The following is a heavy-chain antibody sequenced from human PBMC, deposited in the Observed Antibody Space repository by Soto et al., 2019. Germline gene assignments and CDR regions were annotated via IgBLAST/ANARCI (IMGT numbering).Heavy chain of an antibody. Sequence: ASVKVSCKASGGTFSSYATSWVRQAPGQGLEWMGGIIPIFGTANYAQKFQGRVTITADESTSTAYMELSSLRSEDTAVYYCGRVRGGGNRIFDYWGQGTLVTVSS. J-gene: IGHJ4*02. D-gene: IGHD2-15*01. CDR3: GRVRGGGNRIFDY. CDR2: IIPIFGTA. V-gene: IGHV1-69*13. CDR1: GGTFSSYA.